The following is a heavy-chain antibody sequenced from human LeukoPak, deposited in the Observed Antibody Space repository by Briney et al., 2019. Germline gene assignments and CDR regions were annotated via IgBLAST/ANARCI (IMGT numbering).Heavy chain of an antibody. CDR1: GFTFSNYA. CDR3: ARNLDY. Sequence: GGSLRLSCAASGFTFSNYAMNWVRQAPGKGLEWVPYISTSGSTIHYADSVKGRFTISRDNAKNSLYLQMNSLRAEDTAVHYCARNLDYWGQGTLVTVSS. J-gene: IGHJ4*02. V-gene: IGHV3-48*03. CDR2: ISTSGSTI.